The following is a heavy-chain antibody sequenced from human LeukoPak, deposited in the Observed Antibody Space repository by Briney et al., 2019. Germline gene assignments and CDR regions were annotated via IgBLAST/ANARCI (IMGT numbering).Heavy chain of an antibody. CDR2: IKSKTDGGTT. D-gene: IGHD3-22*01. Sequence: GGSLRLSCAASGFTFSNAWMSWVRQAPGKGLEWVGRIKSKTDGGTTDYAAPVKGRFTISRDDPKNTLYLQMNSLKTEDTAVYYCTTQSPGVYYDSSGYYDGGYFDYWGQGTLVTVSS. CDR3: TTQSPGVYYDSSGYYDGGYFDY. CDR1: GFTFSNAW. V-gene: IGHV3-15*01. J-gene: IGHJ4*02.